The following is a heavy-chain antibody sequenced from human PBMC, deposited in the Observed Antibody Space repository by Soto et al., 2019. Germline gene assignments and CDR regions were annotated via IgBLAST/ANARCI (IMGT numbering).Heavy chain of an antibody. V-gene: IGHV3-11*05. J-gene: IGHJ6*02. D-gene: IGHD4-17*01. CDR1: GFTFSDYY. CDR3: ARGTTVTTNYGMDV. Sequence: QVQLVESAGGLVKPGGSLRLSCAASGFTFSDYYMSWIRQAPGKGLEWVSYISSSSSYTNYADSVKGRFTISRDNATNSLYRKMTSLRAEDTAVYYCARGTTVTTNYGMDVWGQGTTVTVSS. CDR2: ISSSSSYT.